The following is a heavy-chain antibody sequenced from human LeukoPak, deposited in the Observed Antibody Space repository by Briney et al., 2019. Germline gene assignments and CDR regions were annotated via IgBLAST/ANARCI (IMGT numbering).Heavy chain of an antibody. J-gene: IGHJ4*02. V-gene: IGHV3-72*01. CDR1: GFTLSDHY. D-gene: IGHD1-26*01. CDR2: TRDKANSYTT. Sequence: GGSLRLSCAASGFTLSDHYMDWVRQAPGRGLEWVARTRDKANSYTTEYAASVHGRFTISRDDSKSSVYLQMDSLKTEDTAVYYCARRGSGSYFPLDYWGQGTLVTVSS. CDR3: ARRGSGSYFPLDY.